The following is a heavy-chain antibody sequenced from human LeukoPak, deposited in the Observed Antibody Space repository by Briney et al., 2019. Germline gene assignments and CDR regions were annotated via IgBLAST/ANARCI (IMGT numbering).Heavy chain of an antibody. CDR1: GFTFSSDS. V-gene: IGHV3-21*01. CDR2: ISSSSSYI. J-gene: IGHJ4*02. CDR3: ARGDNYDSSGYHFDY. Sequence: GGSLRLSCAASGFTFSSDSMNWVRQAPGKGLEWVSSISSSSSYIYYADSVKGRFTISRDNAKNSLYLQMNSLRAEDTAVYYCARGDNYDSSGYHFDYWGQGTLVTVSS. D-gene: IGHD3-22*01.